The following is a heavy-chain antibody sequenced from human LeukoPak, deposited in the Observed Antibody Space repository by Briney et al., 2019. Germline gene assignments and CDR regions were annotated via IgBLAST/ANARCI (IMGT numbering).Heavy chain of an antibody. CDR1: GGSISPYY. V-gene: IGHV4-59*01. D-gene: IGHD1-1*01. Sequence: PSETLSLTCTVSGGSISPYYCSWIRQTPGKGLEWIGYILYSGTTTNYNPSLKSRVTISIDTSKNQFSLKLSSVTAADTAVYYCARVGDWNDLVYWGQGTLVTVSS. J-gene: IGHJ4*02. CDR3: ARVGDWNDLVY. CDR2: ILYSGTTT.